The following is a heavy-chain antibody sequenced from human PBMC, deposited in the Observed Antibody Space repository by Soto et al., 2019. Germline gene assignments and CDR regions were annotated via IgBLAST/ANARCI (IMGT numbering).Heavy chain of an antibody. Sequence: QVQLVQSGAEVKKPGSSVKVSCKASGGTFSSYAISWVRQAPGQGLEWMGGIIPIFGTANYAQKFQGRVTITADESTSTAYMELSSLRSEDMAVYYCATLSITMIVVKEISFYPWGQGTLVTVSS. CDR3: ATLSITMIVVKEISFYP. CDR1: GGTFSSYA. J-gene: IGHJ5*02. CDR2: IIPIFGTA. V-gene: IGHV1-69*01. D-gene: IGHD3-22*01.